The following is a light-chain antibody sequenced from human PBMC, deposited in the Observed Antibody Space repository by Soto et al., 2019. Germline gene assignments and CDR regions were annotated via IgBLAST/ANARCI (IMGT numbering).Light chain of an antibody. CDR2: DDS. J-gene: IGLJ2*01. Sequence: SYELTQPPSVSVAPGQTARITCGGNKIGSKSVHWYQQKPGQAPVLVVYDDSDRPSGIPERFSGSNSGNTATLTISRVEAGDEADYYCQVWDSSSDHRGVFGGGTKLTVL. CDR3: QVWDSSSDHRGV. V-gene: IGLV3-21*02. CDR1: KIGSKS.